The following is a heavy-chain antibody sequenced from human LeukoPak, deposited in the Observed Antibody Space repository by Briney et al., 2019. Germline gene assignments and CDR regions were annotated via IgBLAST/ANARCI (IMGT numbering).Heavy chain of an antibody. CDR2: ISGSGGGT. CDR3: AKDQWLVGQYYFDY. CDR1: GFTFSSYA. D-gene: IGHD6-19*01. Sequence: GGSLRLSCAASGFTFSSYAMSWVRQAPGKGLEWVSAISGSGGGTYYADSVKGRFTISRDNSKNTLYLQMNSLRAEDTAVYYCAKDQWLVGQYYFDYWGQGTLVTVSS. V-gene: IGHV3-23*01. J-gene: IGHJ4*02.